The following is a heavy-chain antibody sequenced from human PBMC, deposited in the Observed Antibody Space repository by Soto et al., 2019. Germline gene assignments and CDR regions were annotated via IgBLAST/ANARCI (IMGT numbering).Heavy chain of an antibody. Sequence: GGSLRLSCAASWFTFSGSAMHWVRQASGKGLEWVGRIRSKANSYATAYAASVKGRFTISRDDSKNTAYLQMNSLKTEDTAVYYCTRLVVVLEGSFDIWGQGTMVTVSS. CDR2: IRSKANSYAT. V-gene: IGHV3-73*01. CDR1: WFTFSGSA. CDR3: TRLVVVLEGSFDI. D-gene: IGHD3-22*01. J-gene: IGHJ3*02.